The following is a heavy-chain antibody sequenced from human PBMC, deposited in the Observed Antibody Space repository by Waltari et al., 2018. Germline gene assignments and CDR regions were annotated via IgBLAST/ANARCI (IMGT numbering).Heavy chain of an antibody. Sequence: EVQLVQSGAEVKKPGESLKISCKGSGYRFTSYWIGWVRQMPGKGLECMGIIYPGDADTRYSPSFQGQVTISADKSISTAYLQWSSLKASDTAMYYCARHAGPYYDSSGYEYWGQGTLVTVSS. CDR1: GYRFTSYW. D-gene: IGHD3-22*01. V-gene: IGHV5-51*01. J-gene: IGHJ4*02. CDR2: IYPGDADT. CDR3: ARHAGPYYDSSGYEY.